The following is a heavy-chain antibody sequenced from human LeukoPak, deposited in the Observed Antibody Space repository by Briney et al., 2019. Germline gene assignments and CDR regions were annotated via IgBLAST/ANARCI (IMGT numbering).Heavy chain of an antibody. CDR3: ARRIAAAGSIGTRYFDY. CDR2: IYPGDSDT. J-gene: IGHJ4*02. CDR1: GSRFTNYW. D-gene: IGHD6-13*01. Sequence: GESLQISCKGSGSRFTNYWIGWVRQLPGKGLEWMGTIYPGDSDTKYSPSFQGQVTISADKSISTAYLQWSSLKAPDTAMYYCARRIAAAGSIGTRYFDYWGQGTLVTVSS. V-gene: IGHV5-51*01.